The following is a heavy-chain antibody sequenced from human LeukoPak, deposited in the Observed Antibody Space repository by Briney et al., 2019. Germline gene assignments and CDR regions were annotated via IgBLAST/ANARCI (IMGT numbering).Heavy chain of an antibody. CDR2: INPSGGST. D-gene: IGHD5/OR15-5a*01. Sequence: GASVKVSCKASGYTFTSYYMHWVRQAPGQGLEWMGIINPSGGSTSYAQKFQGRVTMTRDTSTSTVYMELSSLRSGDTAVYYCARTVSTGNSGWNWFDPWGQGTLVTVSS. V-gene: IGHV1-46*01. J-gene: IGHJ5*02. CDR3: ARTVSTGNSGWNWFDP. CDR1: GYTFTSYY.